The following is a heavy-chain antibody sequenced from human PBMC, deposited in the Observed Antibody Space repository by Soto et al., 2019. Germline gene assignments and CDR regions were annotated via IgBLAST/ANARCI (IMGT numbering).Heavy chain of an antibody. CDR1: GYTFTSYY. CDR3: ARAVSSGWYKFAFDI. CDR2: ISAYNGNT. D-gene: IGHD6-19*01. Sequence: ASVKVSCKASGYTFTSYYMHWVRQAPGQGLEWMGWISAYNGNTNYAQKLQGRVTMTTDTSTSTAYMELRSLRSDDTAVYYCARAVSSGWYKFAFDIWGQGTMVTVSS. V-gene: IGHV1-18*04. J-gene: IGHJ3*02.